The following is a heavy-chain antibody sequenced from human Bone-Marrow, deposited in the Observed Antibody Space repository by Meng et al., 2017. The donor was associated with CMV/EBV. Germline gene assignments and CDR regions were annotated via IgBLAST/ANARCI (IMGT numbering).Heavy chain of an antibody. CDR1: GYTFTSYD. Sequence: ASVKVSCKASGYTFTSYDINWVRQATGQGLEWMGWMNPNSGNTGYAQKFQGRVTMTRNTSISTAYMELSSLRSEDTAVYCCTLAHCSSTSCYGNWFDPWGQGTLVTVSS. CDR2: MNPNSGNT. J-gene: IGHJ5*02. D-gene: IGHD2-2*01. CDR3: TLAHCSSTSCYGNWFDP. V-gene: IGHV1-8*01.